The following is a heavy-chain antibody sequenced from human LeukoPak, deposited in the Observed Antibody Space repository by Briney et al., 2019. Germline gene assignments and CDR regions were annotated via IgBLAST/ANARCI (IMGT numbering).Heavy chain of an antibody. CDR2: IIPIFGTA. D-gene: IGHD5-12*01. V-gene: IGHV1-69*13. J-gene: IGHJ4*02. CDR1: GGTFSRYA. CDR3: ARGGRGDSGYDY. Sequence: SVTVSCKASGGTFSRYAISWVRQAPGQGVEWMGGIIPIFGTANYAQKFQGRVTITADESTSTAYMELSSLRSEDTAVYYCARGGRGDSGYDYWGQGTLVTVSS.